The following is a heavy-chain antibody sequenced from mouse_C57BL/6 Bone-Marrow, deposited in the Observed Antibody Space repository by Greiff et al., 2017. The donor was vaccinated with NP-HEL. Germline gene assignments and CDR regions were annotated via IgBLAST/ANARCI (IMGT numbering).Heavy chain of an antibody. Sequence: VQLKQPGPVLVKPGASVKMSCKASGYTFTDYYMNWVKQSHGKSLEWIGVINPYNGGTSYNQKFKGKATLTVDKSSSTAYMELNSLTSEDSAVYYCAGPIYYDVRGYFDCWGQRTTLTVSS. J-gene: IGHJ2*01. CDR3: AGPIYYDVRGYFDC. CDR1: GYTFTDYY. D-gene: IGHD2-4*01. V-gene: IGHV1-19*01. CDR2: INPYNGGT.